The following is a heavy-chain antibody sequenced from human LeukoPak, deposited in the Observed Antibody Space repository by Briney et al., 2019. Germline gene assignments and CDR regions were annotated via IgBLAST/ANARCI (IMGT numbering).Heavy chain of an antibody. J-gene: IGHJ6*02. D-gene: IGHD2-15*01. CDR1: GGSFSGYY. CDR3: ARKFFAYCSGGSCYPYYYYYYGMDV. V-gene: IGHV4-34*01. CDR2: INHSGST. Sequence: PSETLSLTCAVYGGSFSGYYWSWIRQPPGKGLEWIGEINHSGSTNYNPSLKSRVTISVDTSKNQFSLKLSSVTAADTAVYYCARKFFAYCSGGSCYPYYYYYYGMDVWGQGTTVTVSS.